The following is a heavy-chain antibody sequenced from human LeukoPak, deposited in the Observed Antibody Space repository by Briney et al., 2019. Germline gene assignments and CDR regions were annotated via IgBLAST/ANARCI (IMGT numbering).Heavy chain of an antibody. CDR2: INPNSGGT. D-gene: IGHD2-2*01. CDR1: GYTFTGYY. J-gene: IGHJ6*03. CDR3: AGYCSSTSCYWFYYYIDV. V-gene: IGHV1-2*02. Sequence: GASVKVSCKASGYTFTGYYMHWVRQAPGQGLEWMGWINPNSGGTNYAQKFQGRVTMTRDTSISTAYMELSRLRSDDTAVYYCAGYCSSTSCYWFYYYIDVWGKGTMVTDSS.